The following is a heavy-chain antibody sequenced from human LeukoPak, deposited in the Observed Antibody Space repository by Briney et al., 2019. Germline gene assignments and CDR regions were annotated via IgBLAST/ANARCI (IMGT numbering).Heavy chain of an antibody. CDR3: AKHTDGPYDAFDI. J-gene: IGHJ3*02. CDR1: GFIFSSYA. Sequence: RGSLRLSCAASGFIFSSYAMGWVRQGPGKGLEWVASISGSDSNTYYGDSVKGRFTISRDNSKNTLYLQMNSLRAEDTALYYCAKHTDGPYDAFDIWGQGTMVTVSP. CDR2: ISGSDSNT. D-gene: IGHD4-17*01. V-gene: IGHV3-23*01.